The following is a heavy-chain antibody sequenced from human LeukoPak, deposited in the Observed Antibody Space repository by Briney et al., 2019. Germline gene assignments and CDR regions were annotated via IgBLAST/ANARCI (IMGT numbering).Heavy chain of an antibody. Sequence: GGSLRLSCAASGFTFSNYEMNWVRQAPGKGLEWVSYISSIDSTTYYADSVKGRFTISRDNAKNSLYLQMNSLRVEDTAVYHCARGLASSNWPHWFNPWGQGTLVSVSS. CDR1: GFTFSNYE. D-gene: IGHD6-13*01. J-gene: IGHJ5*02. CDR3: ARGLASSNWPHWFNP. CDR2: ISSIDSTT. V-gene: IGHV3-48*03.